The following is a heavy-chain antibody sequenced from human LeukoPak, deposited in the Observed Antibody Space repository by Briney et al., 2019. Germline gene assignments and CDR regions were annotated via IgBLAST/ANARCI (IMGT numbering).Heavy chain of an antibody. J-gene: IGHJ4*02. D-gene: IGHD5-18*01. CDR2: IYSGGTT. CDR3: ARVDTVMAYYFDL. V-gene: IGHV3-53*04. Sequence: PGGSLRLSCAASGFTVSTYCMTWVRQAPGKGLEWVSSIYSGGTTYYADSVMGRFPISRHNSRNTLYLQMNSLRAEDTAVYYCARVDTVMAYYFDLWGQGTLVTVSS. CDR1: GFTVSTYC.